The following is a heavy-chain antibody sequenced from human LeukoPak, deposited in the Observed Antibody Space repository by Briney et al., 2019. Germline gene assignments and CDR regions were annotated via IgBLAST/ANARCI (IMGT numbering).Heavy chain of an antibody. CDR1: GYTFTSHG. CDR2: ISACNGKI. V-gene: IGHV1-18*04. CDR3: ARSSPCDY. J-gene: IGHJ4*02. Sequence: GASVKVSCKASGYTFTSHGISWVRQAPGHGLEWMGWISACNGKINYAQKLQGRVTMTTDTSTSTAYMELRGLRSDDTAIYYCARSSPCDYWGQGTLVTVSS.